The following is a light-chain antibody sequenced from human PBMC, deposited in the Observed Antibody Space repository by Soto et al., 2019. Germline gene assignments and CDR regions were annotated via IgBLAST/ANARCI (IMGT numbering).Light chain of an antibody. CDR1: QSISSW. CDR3: QQYNGYPYT. CDR2: KAS. V-gene: IGKV1-5*03. J-gene: IGKJ2*01. Sequence: DIQMTQSPSTLSASVGDRVTITCRASQSISSWLAWYQQKPGKAPKLLIYKASNLESGVPSRFSGSGSGTEFTLTISSLQPDDFATYYCQQYNGYPYTFGQGTKLEIK.